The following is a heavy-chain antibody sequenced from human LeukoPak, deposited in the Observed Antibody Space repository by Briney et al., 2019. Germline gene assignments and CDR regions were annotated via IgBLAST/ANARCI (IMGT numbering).Heavy chain of an antibody. CDR1: GFTFSSYE. D-gene: IGHD2-21*02. J-gene: IGHJ5*02. CDR3: ARVLAYCGGDCYSAWLDP. V-gene: IGHV3-48*03. Sequence: PGGSLRVSCAASGFTFSSYEMNWVRQAPGKGLEWVSYISSSGSTIYYADSVKGRFTSSRDNVKNSLYLQMNSLRAEDTAVYYCARVLAYCGGDCYSAWLDPWGQGTLVTVSS. CDR2: ISSSGSTI.